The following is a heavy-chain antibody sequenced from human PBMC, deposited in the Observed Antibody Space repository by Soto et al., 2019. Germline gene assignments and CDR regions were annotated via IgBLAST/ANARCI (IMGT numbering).Heavy chain of an antibody. CDR3: VRASMPKAHFDY. J-gene: IGHJ4*02. CDR1: GCSIRGYY. V-gene: IGHV4-4*07. D-gene: IGHD2-2*01. Sequence: AXETLSLTCTVSGCSIRGYYWSWIRQSAGMGLEWIGRMHTSGSTNYNPSLKSRVTFSVDMSKNQISLKLTSVTAADTALYYCVRASMPKAHFDYWGQGTLVTVSS. CDR2: MHTSGST.